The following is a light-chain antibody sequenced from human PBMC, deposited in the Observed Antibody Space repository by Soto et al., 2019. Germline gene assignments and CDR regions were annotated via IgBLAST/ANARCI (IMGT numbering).Light chain of an antibody. CDR1: SGSVSTSYF. CDR3: VLYMGSGISV. V-gene: IGLV8-61*01. CDR2: NTN. Sequence: HTVVTQEPSFSVSPGGTVTLTCGLSSGSVSTSYFPSWYQQTPGQAPRTLMYNTNTRSSGVPDRFSGSILGNKAALTITGAQADDECDYYCVLYMGSGISVFGGGTKLTVL. J-gene: IGLJ3*02.